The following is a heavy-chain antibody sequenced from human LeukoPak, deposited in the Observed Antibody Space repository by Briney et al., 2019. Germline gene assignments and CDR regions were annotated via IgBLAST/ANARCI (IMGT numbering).Heavy chain of an antibody. V-gene: IGHV3-15*01. D-gene: IGHD3-22*01. CDR1: GFTFSNAW. J-gene: IGHJ3*02. Sequence: GGSLRLSCAASGFTFSNAWMSWVRQAPGKGLEWVGRIKSKTDGGTTDYAAPVKGRFTISSDDSKNTLYLQMNSLKTEDTAVYYCTTTDYYDSSGYEEEDAFDIWGQGTMVTVSS. CDR2: IKSKTDGGTT. CDR3: TTTDYYDSSGYEEEDAFDI.